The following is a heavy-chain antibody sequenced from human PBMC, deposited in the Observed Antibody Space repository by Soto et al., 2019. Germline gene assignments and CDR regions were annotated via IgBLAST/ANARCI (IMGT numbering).Heavy chain of an antibody. D-gene: IGHD4-17*01. V-gene: IGHV3-48*01. CDR1: GFTFSSYS. CDR3: ARGAIYGDYLFSGAFDI. J-gene: IGHJ3*02. Sequence: GGSLRLSCAASGFTFSSYSMNWVRQAPGKGLEWVSYISSSSSTIYYADSVKGRFTISRDNAKNSRYLKMNGLRAEDTAVYYCARGAIYGDYLFSGAFDIWGQGTMVTVSS. CDR2: ISSSSSTI.